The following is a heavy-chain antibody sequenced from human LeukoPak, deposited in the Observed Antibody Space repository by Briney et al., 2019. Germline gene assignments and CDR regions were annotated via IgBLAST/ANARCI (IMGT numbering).Heavy chain of an antibody. D-gene: IGHD2-15*01. V-gene: IGHV4-34*01. CDR1: GGSFSGYY. J-gene: IGHJ6*02. Sequence: SETLSLTCAVYGGSFSGYYWSWIRQPPGKGLEWIGEINHNGSTNYNPSLKSRVTISVDTSKNQFSLKLSSVTAADTAVYYCARGGPSSAQRGGSCYGYYYYYYGMDVWGQGTTVTVSS. CDR2: INHNGST. CDR3: ARGGPSSAQRGGSCYGYYYYYYGMDV.